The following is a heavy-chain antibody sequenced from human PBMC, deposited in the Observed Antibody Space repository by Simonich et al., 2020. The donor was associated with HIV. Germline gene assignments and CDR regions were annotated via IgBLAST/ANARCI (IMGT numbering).Heavy chain of an antibody. Sequence: EVQLVQSGAEVKKPGATVKISCTVSGYSFTDYYIHWGLQAPGKGLQWVGIVDPQSGERIYAEKCQGIVTITADTSRDTAYMELSSLRSEDTAVYYCATEVGLKGHGYKQSAYWGQGTLVTVSS. CDR2: VDPQSGER. V-gene: IGHV1-69-2*01. CDR3: ATEVGLKGHGYKQSAY. J-gene: IGHJ4*02. D-gene: IGHD5-12*01. CDR1: GYSFTDYY.